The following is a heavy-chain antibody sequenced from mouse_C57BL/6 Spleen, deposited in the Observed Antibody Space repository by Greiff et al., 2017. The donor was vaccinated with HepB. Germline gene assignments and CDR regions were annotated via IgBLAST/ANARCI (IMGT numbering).Heavy chain of an antibody. CDR3: ARGGMPTWFAY. CDR2: IYPGSGNN. V-gene: IGHV1-76*01. CDR1: GYTFTDYY. D-gene: IGHD6-5*01. J-gene: IGHJ3*01. Sequence: VQLQQSGAELVRPGASVKLSCKASGYTFTDYYINWVKQRPGQGLEWIARIYPGSGNNYYNENFKGKATLTAEKSSSTAYMQLSSLTSDDSAVYFCARGGMPTWFAYWGQGTLVTVSA.